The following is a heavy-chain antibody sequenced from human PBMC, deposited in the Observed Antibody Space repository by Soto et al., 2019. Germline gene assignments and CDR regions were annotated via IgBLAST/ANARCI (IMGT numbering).Heavy chain of an antibody. V-gene: IGHV3-15*07. Sequence: VGSLRLSCAASGFTFSNACMNWVRQAPGKGLEWVGRIKSKTDGGTTDYAAPVKGRFTISRDDSKNTLYLQMNSLKTEDTAVYYCTTARDFWSGSPYYFDYWGQGTLVTVSP. D-gene: IGHD3-3*01. CDR2: IKSKTDGGTT. CDR3: TTARDFWSGSPYYFDY. J-gene: IGHJ4*02. CDR1: GFTFSNAC.